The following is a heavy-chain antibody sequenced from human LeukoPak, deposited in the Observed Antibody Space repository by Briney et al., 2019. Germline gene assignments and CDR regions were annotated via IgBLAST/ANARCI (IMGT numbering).Heavy chain of an antibody. CDR1: GFTFSSHD. J-gene: IGHJ4*02. D-gene: IGHD3/OR15-3a*01. Sequence: QPGVSLRLSCAASGFTFSSHDMHWVRQVIGKGPEWVSTSGTIGDTYYAGFVAGRFTISRDNAKNSLYLQMNSLTVDDTAVYYCTRAAMIYSISGRRFDYWGRGTLVTVSS. CDR2: SGTIGDT. V-gene: IGHV3-13*04. CDR3: TRAAMIYSISGRRFDY.